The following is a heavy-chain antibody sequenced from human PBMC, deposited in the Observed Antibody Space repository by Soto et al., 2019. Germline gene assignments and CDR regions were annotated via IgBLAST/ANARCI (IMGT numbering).Heavy chain of an antibody. V-gene: IGHV4-31*03. D-gene: IGHD3-10*01. Sequence: SETLCLTCTVSGCSITRGGYYWGWIRQHPGKGLEWIGHIYYSGSTSYNPSLKSRVTISVDTSKNQFSLKLSSVTAADTAVYYCARVTERITMVRGVIPNGIDPWGQGTLVT. CDR1: GCSITRGGYY. CDR3: ARVTERITMVRGVIPNGIDP. J-gene: IGHJ5*02. CDR2: IYYSGST.